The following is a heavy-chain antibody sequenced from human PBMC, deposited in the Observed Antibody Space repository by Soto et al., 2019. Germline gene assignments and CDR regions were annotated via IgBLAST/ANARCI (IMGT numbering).Heavy chain of an antibody. V-gene: IGHV4-34*01. CDR3: AGGEPPVEVDYGMDV. Sequence: QVQLQQWGAGLLKPSETLSLTCAVYRGSFSDYYWTWIRQPPGKGLEWIGEVNHSGSTNYNPSLKGRVTISVDTSKNQFSLKLSSVTAADTAVYYCAGGEPPVEVDYGMDVWGQGTTVTVSS. CDR1: RGSFSDYY. J-gene: IGHJ6*02. CDR2: VNHSGST. D-gene: IGHD2-15*01.